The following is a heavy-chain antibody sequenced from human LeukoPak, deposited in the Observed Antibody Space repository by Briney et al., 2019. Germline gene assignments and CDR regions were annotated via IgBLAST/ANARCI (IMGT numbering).Heavy chain of an antibody. CDR2: IYYSGST. CDR3: ATLYYYGSGIRSDY. CDR1: GGSITTYSYY. D-gene: IGHD3-10*01. J-gene: IGHJ4*02. V-gene: IGHV4-39*01. Sequence: PSETLSLTCTVSGGSITTYSYYWGWIRQPPGKGLEWIGNIYYSGSTYYNPSLKSRVTISVDTSKNQFSLKLGSVTAADTAVYHCATLYYYGSGIRSDYWGQGTLVTVSS.